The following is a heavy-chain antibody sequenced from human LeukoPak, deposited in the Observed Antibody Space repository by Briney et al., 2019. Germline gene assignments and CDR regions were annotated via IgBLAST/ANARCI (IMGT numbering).Heavy chain of an antibody. CDR3: ARGVQLERQGGYYYYYMDV. CDR2: ISNDGTNK. J-gene: IGHJ6*03. Sequence: GGSLRLSCAASGFTFRSYAMHWVRQAPGKGLEWVAVISNDGTNKYYADSVRGRFTISRDNSKNTLYLQMNSLRVEDTAVYYCARGVQLERQGGYYYYYMDVWGKGTTVTVSS. V-gene: IGHV3-30-3*01. D-gene: IGHD1-1*01. CDR1: GFTFRSYA.